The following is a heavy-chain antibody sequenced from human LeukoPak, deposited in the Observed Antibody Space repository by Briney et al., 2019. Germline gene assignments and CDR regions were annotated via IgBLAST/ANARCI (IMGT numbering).Heavy chain of an antibody. J-gene: IGHJ5*02. D-gene: IGHD1-26*01. Sequence: SVKVSCKASGGTFSSYAISWVRQAPGQGLEWMGRIIPILGIANYAQKFQGRVTITADKSTSTAYMELSSLRSEDTAVYYCARDRVGATGSGWFDPWGQGTLVTVSS. CDR2: IIPILGIA. CDR1: GGTFSSYA. V-gene: IGHV1-69*04. CDR3: ARDRVGATGSGWFDP.